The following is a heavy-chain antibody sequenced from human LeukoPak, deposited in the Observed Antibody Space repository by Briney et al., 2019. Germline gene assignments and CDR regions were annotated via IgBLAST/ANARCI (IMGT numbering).Heavy chain of an antibody. Sequence: SGTLSLTCTVSGGSVSSGSYYWSWIRQPPGKGLEWIGYIYYSGSTNYNPSLKSRVTISVDTSKNQFSLKLSSVTAADTAVYYCAREGYSSSPNWFDPWGQGTLVTVSS. CDR3: AREGYSSSPNWFDP. CDR2: IYYSGST. CDR1: GGSVSSGSYY. V-gene: IGHV4-61*01. D-gene: IGHD6-6*01. J-gene: IGHJ5*02.